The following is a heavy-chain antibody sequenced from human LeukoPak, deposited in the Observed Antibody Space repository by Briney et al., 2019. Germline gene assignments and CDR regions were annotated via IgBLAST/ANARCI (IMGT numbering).Heavy chain of an antibody. D-gene: IGHD3-22*01. Sequence: ASVKVSCKASGYTFTSYGISWVRQAPGQGLEWMGWISAYNGSTNYAQKLQGRVTMTTDTSTSTAYMELRSLRSDDTAVYYCARDLIVVVNFDPPYFDYWGQGTLVTVSS. CDR1: GYTFTSYG. CDR3: ARDLIVVVNFDPPYFDY. V-gene: IGHV1-18*01. CDR2: ISAYNGST. J-gene: IGHJ4*02.